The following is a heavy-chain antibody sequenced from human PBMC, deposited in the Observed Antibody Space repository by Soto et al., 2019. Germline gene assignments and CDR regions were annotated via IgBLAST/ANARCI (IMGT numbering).Heavy chain of an antibody. CDR1: GFTFSSYA. CDR3: AKVSSSWQQYFDY. Sequence: EVQLLESGGGLVQPGGSLRLSCAASGFTFSSYAMSWVRQAPGKGLEWVSAISGSGGSTYYADSVKGRFTISRDNSKNTLYLQINSLRAEDTAVYYCAKVSSSWQQYFDYWGQGTLVTVSS. D-gene: IGHD6-13*01. J-gene: IGHJ4*02. V-gene: IGHV3-23*01. CDR2: ISGSGGST.